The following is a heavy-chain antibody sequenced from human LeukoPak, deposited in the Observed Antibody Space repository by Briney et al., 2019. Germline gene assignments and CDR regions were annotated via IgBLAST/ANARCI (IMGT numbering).Heavy chain of an antibody. CDR1: GFSFRSHG. J-gene: IGHJ4*02. CDR2: ISPRGDIT. D-gene: IGHD3-16*02. V-gene: IGHV3-23*01. CDR3: AKEGGYGELSSYFDY. Sequence: GGSLRLSCAASGFSFRSHGMNWVRQAPGKGLEWVSGISPRGDITYYKDSVRGRFTISRDNFKNTVSLQLNSLRAEDTAMYYCAKEGGYGELSSYFDYWGQGTLVTVSS.